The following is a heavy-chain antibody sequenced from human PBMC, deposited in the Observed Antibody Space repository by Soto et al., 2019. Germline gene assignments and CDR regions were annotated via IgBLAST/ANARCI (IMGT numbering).Heavy chain of an antibody. J-gene: IGHJ6*02. V-gene: IGHV3-30-3*01. CDR1: RFSFSSYA. Sequence: QEQLVESGGGVVQPGRSLRLSCAASRFSFSSYAMHWVRQSPGKGLEWVALISDDGSNQYYADSVKGRFTISRDNSKNTLSLQMSSLRVEDTAMYYCARGERAYYFYYGMDVWGQGTTVTVSS. CDR2: ISDDGSNQ. CDR3: ARGERAYYFYYGMDV.